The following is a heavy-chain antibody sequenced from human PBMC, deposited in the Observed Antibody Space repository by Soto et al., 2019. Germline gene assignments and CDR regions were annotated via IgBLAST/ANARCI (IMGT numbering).Heavy chain of an antibody. Sequence: ASVKVSCKASGYTFTGYYLHWVRQAPGQGLEWMGWINPNSGGTNYAQKFQGRVTMTRDTSISTAFMELSRLRSDGTAMYYCARDKRTAVAGSYYFDYWGQGTLVTVSS. V-gene: IGHV1-2*02. D-gene: IGHD6-19*01. CDR1: GYTFTGYY. J-gene: IGHJ4*02. CDR2: INPNSGGT. CDR3: ARDKRTAVAGSYYFDY.